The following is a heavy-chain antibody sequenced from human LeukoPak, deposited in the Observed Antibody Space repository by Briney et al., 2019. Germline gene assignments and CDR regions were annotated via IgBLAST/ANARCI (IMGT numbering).Heavy chain of an antibody. CDR3: ARGARDIVVVPAALDV. V-gene: IGHV3-23*01. Sequence: PGGSLRLSCAASGFTFSSYDMTWVRQAPGRGLEWVSSIRPSGDNTYYADSVRGRLTISRDNSKNTLYLQMNSLRAEDTAVYYCARGARDIVVVPAALDVWGKGTTVTISS. CDR1: GFTFSSYD. CDR2: IRPSGDNT. D-gene: IGHD2-2*01. J-gene: IGHJ6*04.